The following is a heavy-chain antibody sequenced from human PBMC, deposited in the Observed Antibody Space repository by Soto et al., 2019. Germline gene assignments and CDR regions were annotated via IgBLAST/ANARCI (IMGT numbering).Heavy chain of an antibody. CDR1: GFTFSNAW. Sequence: GGSLRLSCAASGFTFSNAWMSWVRQAPGKGLEWVGRIKSKTDGGTTDYAAPVKGRFTISRDDSKNTLYLQMNSLKTEDTAVYYCTTGIAAWDDDAFDIWGQGTMVTVSS. D-gene: IGHD6-6*01. CDR2: IKSKTDGGTT. V-gene: IGHV3-15*01. CDR3: TTGIAAWDDDAFDI. J-gene: IGHJ3*02.